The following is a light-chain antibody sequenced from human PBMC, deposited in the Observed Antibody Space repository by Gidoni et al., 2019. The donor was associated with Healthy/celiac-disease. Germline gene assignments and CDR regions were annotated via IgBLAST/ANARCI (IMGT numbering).Light chain of an antibody. J-gene: IGKJ3*01. CDR1: QNISNY. V-gene: IGKV1-39*01. Sequence: IQMTPPPSSLSASVGDRVTITCQASQNISNYLNWYQQKPGKAPKLLIYAASSLESGVPSRFSGSGSGTDFTLTISSLQPEDIATYYCQQNYSTPILTFGAGTKVDIK. CDR3: QQNYSTPILT. CDR2: AAS.